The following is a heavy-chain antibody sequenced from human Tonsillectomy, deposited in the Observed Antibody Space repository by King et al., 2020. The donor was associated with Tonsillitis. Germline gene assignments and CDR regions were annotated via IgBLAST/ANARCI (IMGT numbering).Heavy chain of an antibody. Sequence: VQLVESGGGLVQPGGSLRLSCAASGFTFSSYAMSWVRQAPGKGLEWVSVIYSGGSSTYYADSVKGRFTISRDNSKNTLYLQMNSLRAEDTAVYYCAKDSGSGENWFDPWGQGTLVTVSS. CDR3: AKDSGSGENWFDP. CDR1: GFTFSSYA. V-gene: IGHV3-23*03. CDR2: IYSGGSST. J-gene: IGHJ5*02. D-gene: IGHD3-16*01.